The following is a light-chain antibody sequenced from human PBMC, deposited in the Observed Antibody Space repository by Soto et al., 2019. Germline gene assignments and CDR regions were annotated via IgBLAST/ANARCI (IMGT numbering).Light chain of an antibody. J-gene: IGKJ1*01. CDR2: GAS. CDR1: QSVSSN. V-gene: IGKV3-15*01. Sequence: EIVLTQSPAMLSVSPGERITLSCRASQSVSSNLAWYQLKPGQAPRVLIYGASTRATGIPVSFSGSGSGTELTLTISSLQSEDFAVYYCQQYNKWPRTFGQGTKVEIK. CDR3: QQYNKWPRT.